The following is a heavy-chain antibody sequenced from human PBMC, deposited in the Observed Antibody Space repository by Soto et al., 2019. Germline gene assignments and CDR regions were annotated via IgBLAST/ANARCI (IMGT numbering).Heavy chain of an antibody. CDR3: ERHGSANYYQFDY. J-gene: IGHJ4*02. D-gene: IGHD3-10*01. CDR2: ISYDGRNK. V-gene: IGHV3-30*04. CDR1: GFTFSNYA. Sequence: GGSLRLSCAASGFTFSNYAMHWVRQAPGKGLEWVAVISYDGRNKYYADSVKGRFTISRDNSKNTLYLQVNSLRADDTAVYYCERHGSANYYQFDYWGQGTLVTVSS.